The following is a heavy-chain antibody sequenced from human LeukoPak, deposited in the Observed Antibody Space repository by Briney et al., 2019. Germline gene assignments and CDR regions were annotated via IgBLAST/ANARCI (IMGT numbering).Heavy chain of an antibody. V-gene: IGHV3-43*01. CDR2: ISWDGGST. Sequence: GSLRLSCAASGFTFDDYTMHWVRQAPGKGLEWVSLISWDGGSTYYADSVKGRFTISRDNSENSLYLQMNSLRTEDTALYYCAKAGYCSSTSCFTYYYYYMDVWGKGTTVTVSS. D-gene: IGHD2-2*01. CDR1: GFTFDDYT. CDR3: AKAGYCSSTSCFTYYYYYMDV. J-gene: IGHJ6*03.